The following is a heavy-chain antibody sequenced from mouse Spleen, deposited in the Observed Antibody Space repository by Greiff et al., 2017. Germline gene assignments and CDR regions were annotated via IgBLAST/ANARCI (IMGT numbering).Heavy chain of an antibody. CDR2: IWSGGST. CDR3: ARNSQLGMYFDY. CDR1: GFSLTSYG. J-gene: IGHJ2*01. D-gene: IGHD4-1*02. V-gene: IGHV2-2*01. Sequence: VKLMESGPGLVQPSQSLSITCTVSGFSLTSYGVHWVRQSPGKGLEWLGVIWSGGSTDYNAAFISRLSISKDNSKSQVFFKMNSLQADDTAIYYCARNSQLGMYFDYWGQGTTLTVSS.